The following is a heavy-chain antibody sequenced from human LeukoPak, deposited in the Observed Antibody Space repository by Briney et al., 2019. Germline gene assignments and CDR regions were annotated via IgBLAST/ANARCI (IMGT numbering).Heavy chain of an antibody. CDR3: AKGRIANWFDP. J-gene: IGHJ5*02. Sequence: GGSLRLSCAASGFTFSSYAMSWVRQAPGKGLEWVSAISGSGGSTYYADSVKGRFTISRDNSKNTVYLQMDSLRAEDTAVYYCAKGRIANWFDPWGQGTLVTVSS. D-gene: IGHD6-13*01. V-gene: IGHV3-23*01. CDR2: ISGSGGST. CDR1: GFTFSSYA.